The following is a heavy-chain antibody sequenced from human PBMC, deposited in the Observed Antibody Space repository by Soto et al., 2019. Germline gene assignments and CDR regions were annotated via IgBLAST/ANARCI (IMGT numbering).Heavy chain of an antibody. CDR1: GNTFSYRY. CDR3: ASGGAGSGTFTWELPDH. D-gene: IGHD1-26*01. Sequence: QMQLVQSGAEVTKTGSSVTVSCQALGNTFSYRYLHWVRQAPGQALEWMGWIAPFSGDVHYAQKCQERVTLTRDRSINTAYMRMSSLRSEDTAIYFCASGGAGSGTFTWELPDHWGQGTLVTVSS. J-gene: IGHJ4*02. CDR2: IAPFSGDV. V-gene: IGHV1-45*02.